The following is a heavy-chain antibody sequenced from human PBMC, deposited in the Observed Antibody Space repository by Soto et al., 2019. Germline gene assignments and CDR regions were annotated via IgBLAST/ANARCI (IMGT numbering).Heavy chain of an antibody. V-gene: IGHV3-21*01. CDR1: GFTFSSYS. D-gene: IGHD3-22*01. J-gene: IGHJ6*02. CDR2: ISSSSSYI. Sequence: EVQLVESGGGLVKPGGSLRLSCAASGFTFSSYSMNWVRQAPGKGLEWVSSISSSSSYIYYADSVKGRFTISRGNAKNSLYLQLTRLRAEATALYYCARARYDSSGYYDCGMDVWGQGTTVTVSS. CDR3: ARARYDSSGYYDCGMDV.